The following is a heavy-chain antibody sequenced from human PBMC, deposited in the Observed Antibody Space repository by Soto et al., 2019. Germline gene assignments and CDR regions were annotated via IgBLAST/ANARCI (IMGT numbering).Heavy chain of an antibody. D-gene: IGHD2-15*01. J-gene: IGHJ5*02. V-gene: IGHV4-59*01. CDR2: IYYTGST. CDR3: ARASGCSGASCAFDP. CDR1: GGSISTYY. Sequence: QVQLQESGPGLVKPSETLSLTCTVSGGSISTYYWSWIRQPPGKGLEWIGYIYYTGSTNYNPSLTSRATISVDTSKNQFSLKLSSVTAADTAVYYCARASGCSGASCAFDPWGQGTLVTVSS.